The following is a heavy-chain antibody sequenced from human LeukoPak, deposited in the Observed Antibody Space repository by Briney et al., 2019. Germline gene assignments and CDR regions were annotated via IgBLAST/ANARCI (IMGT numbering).Heavy chain of an antibody. J-gene: IGHJ6*02. V-gene: IGHV3-30-3*01. CDR3: AREGAIFGVVIIDYYYGMDV. D-gene: IGHD3-3*01. CDR1: GFTFSDYY. Sequence: PGGSLRLSCAASGFTFSDYYMSWIRQAPGKGLEWVAVISYDGSNKYYADSVKGRFTISRDNSKSTLYLQMNSLRAEDTAVYYCAREGAIFGVVIIDYYYGMDVWGQGTTVTVSS. CDR2: ISYDGSNK.